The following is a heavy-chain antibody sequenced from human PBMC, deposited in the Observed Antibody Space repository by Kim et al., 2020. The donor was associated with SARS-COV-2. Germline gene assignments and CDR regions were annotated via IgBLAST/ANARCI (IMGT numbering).Heavy chain of an antibody. CDR3: AKANVLPWFGKFHDDAFDL. Sequence: GGSLRLSCAAYGFTFNNFGIHWVRQAPGKGLEWVAVMSYEGSKIHYANSVNGRFTISRDSFKNTMSLQMSGLTAEETAVYYCAKANVLPWFGKFHDDAFDLWGQETRVTVSS. D-gene: IGHD3-16*01. J-gene: IGHJ3*01. CDR2: MSYEGSKI. V-gene: IGHV3-30*18. CDR1: GFTFNNFG.